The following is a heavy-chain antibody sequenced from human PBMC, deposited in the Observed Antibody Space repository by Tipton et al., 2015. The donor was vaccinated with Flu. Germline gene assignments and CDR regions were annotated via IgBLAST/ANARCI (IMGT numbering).Heavy chain of an antibody. J-gene: IGHJ4*02. CDR2: IHRSGNT. V-gene: IGHV4-38-2*01. Sequence: TLSLTCSVSGDSIGSDYYWGWIRQPPGKGLEWLGNIHRSGNTYYNSSLKSRVTISLDKSKNQFSLRLSSATAADTAVYYCARRGSSGWSFFFDYWGQGTLVTVSS. CDR3: ARRGSSGWSFFFDY. D-gene: IGHD6-19*01. CDR1: GDSIGSDYY.